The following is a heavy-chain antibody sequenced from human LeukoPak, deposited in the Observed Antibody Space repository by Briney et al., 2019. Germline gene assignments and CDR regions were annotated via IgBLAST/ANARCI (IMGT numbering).Heavy chain of an antibody. D-gene: IGHD2-2*01. CDR1: GFTFTSSA. CDR2: IVVGSGNT. Sequence: GAPVKVSCKASGFTFTSSAMQWVRQARGQRLEWIGWIVVGSGNTNYAQKFQERVAITRDMSTSTAYMELSSLRSEDTAVYYCAAVSYQLLLYGMDVWGQGTTVTVSS. CDR3: AAVSYQLLLYGMDV. J-gene: IGHJ6*02. V-gene: IGHV1-58*02.